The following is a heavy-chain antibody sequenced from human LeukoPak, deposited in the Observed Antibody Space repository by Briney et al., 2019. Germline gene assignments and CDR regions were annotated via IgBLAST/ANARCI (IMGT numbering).Heavy chain of an antibody. CDR3: AELGITMIGGV. J-gene: IGHJ6*04. Sequence: GESLRLSCAASGFTFSSYSMNWVRQAQGKGLEWVSSISSSSLYIYYADSVKGRFTISRDNAKNSLYLQMNSLRAEDTAVYYCAELGITMIGGVWGKGTTVTISS. D-gene: IGHD3-10*02. CDR2: ISSSSLYI. V-gene: IGHV3-21*01. CDR1: GFTFSSYS.